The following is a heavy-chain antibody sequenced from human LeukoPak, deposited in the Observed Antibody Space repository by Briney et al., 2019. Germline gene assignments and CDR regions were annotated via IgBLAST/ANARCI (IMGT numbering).Heavy chain of an antibody. CDR1: TFTLSSDD. CDR3: ASSPGIAVV. V-gene: IGHV3-48*03. J-gene: IGHJ4*02. D-gene: IGHD6-19*01. Sequence: PGGSLRLSCVASTFTLSSDDMNWVRQAPGKGLEWVSYISSSGDIIYYADSVKGRFTISRDNAKNSLYLQMNSLRAEDTAVYYCASSPGIAVVWGQGTLVTVSS. CDR2: ISSSGDII.